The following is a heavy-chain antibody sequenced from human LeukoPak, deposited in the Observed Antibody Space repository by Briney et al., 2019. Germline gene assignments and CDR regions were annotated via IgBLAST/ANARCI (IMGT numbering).Heavy chain of an antibody. CDR1: GGSMSSYY. Sequence: PSETLSLTCTVSGGSMSSYYWSWIRQPPGKGLEWIGYIYYSGTTNYNPSLKSRVTISVDTSKNQFSLKLSSVTAADTAVYYCARGGDYYYDSSGYGDAFDIWGQGTMVTVSS. CDR2: IYYSGTT. V-gene: IGHV4-59*01. J-gene: IGHJ3*02. D-gene: IGHD3-22*01. CDR3: ARGGDYYYDSSGYGDAFDI.